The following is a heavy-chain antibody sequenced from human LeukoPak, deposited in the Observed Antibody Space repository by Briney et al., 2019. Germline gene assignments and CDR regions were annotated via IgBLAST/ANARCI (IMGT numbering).Heavy chain of an antibody. Sequence: GRSLRLSCAASGFTFSSYEMNWVRQAPGKGLEWVSYISSSGSTIYYADSVKGRFTISRDNAKNSLYLQMNSLRAEDTAVYYCARGVDDSGYDLDYFDYWGQGTLVTVSS. CDR2: ISSSGSTI. J-gene: IGHJ4*02. CDR1: GFTFSSYE. CDR3: ARGVDDSGYDLDYFDY. D-gene: IGHD5-12*01. V-gene: IGHV3-48*03.